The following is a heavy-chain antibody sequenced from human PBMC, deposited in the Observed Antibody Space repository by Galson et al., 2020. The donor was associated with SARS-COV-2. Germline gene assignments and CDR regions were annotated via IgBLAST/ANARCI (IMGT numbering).Heavy chain of an antibody. CDR2: IHSDYGT. D-gene: IGHD4-17*01. J-gene: IGHJ4*02. CDR1: GFTVNTNH. CDR3: AAGPPGYGGYEY. Sequence: TGGSLRLSCAASGFTVNTNHMSWVRQAPGKGLEWVSDIHSDYGTNYADSVKGRFTISRDNSKNTVYLQMNSLRAEDTAVYYCAAGPPGYGGYEYWGRGTLVTVSS. V-gene: IGHV3-66*01.